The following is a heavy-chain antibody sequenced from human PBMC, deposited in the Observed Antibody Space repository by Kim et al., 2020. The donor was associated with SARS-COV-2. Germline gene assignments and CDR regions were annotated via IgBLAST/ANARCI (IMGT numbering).Heavy chain of an antibody. D-gene: IGHD6-19*01. CDR2: ISPSGSTI. CDR1: GFTFSSYE. V-gene: IGHV3-48*03. CDR3: ARESDVAGNDY. J-gene: IGHJ4*02. Sequence: GGSLRLSCAASGFTFSSYEMNLVRQAPGKGLEWVSYISPSGSTIKYADSVKGRFTLSRDNAKNSLYLQMNSLRAEDTAVYYCARESDVAGNDYWGQGTLVTVSS.